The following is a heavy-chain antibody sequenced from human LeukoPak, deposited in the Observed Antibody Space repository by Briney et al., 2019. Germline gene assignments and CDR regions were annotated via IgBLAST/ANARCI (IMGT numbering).Heavy chain of an antibody. D-gene: IGHD6-19*01. CDR3: AKDRGIEYSSGWFGY. CDR2: ISWNSGSI. J-gene: IGHJ5*01. Sequence: PGGSLRLSCAASGFTFDDYAMHWVRQAPGKGLEWVSGISWNSGSIGYADSVKGRFTISGDNAKNSLYLQMNSLRAEDTALYYCAKDRGIEYSSGWFGYWGQGTLVTVSS. CDR1: GFTFDDYA. V-gene: IGHV3-9*01.